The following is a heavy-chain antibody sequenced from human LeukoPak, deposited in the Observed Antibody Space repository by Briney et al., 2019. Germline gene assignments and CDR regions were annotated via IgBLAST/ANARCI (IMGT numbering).Heavy chain of an antibody. CDR3: ARESYSSSWYEETS. CDR1: GGSITRGSFY. J-gene: IGHJ5*01. Sequence: PSETLSLTCTVSGGSITRGSFYWSCIRQHPGKGLEWSGYIYSSGSTYYNPSLKSRVTISVDTSKNQSSLKLSSVTAADTAVYYCARESYSSSWYEETSWGQGTLVTVSS. CDR2: IYSSGST. D-gene: IGHD6-13*01. V-gene: IGHV4-31*03.